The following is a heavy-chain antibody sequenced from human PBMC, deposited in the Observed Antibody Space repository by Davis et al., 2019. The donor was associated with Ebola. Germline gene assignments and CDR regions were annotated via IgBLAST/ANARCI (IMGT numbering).Heavy chain of an antibody. V-gene: IGHV3-21*01. D-gene: IGHD3-22*01. CDR2: ISSSSSYI. CDR3: ARVLRVYYYDSTLYYYYGMDV. CDR1: GFIFSYYS. J-gene: IGHJ6*04. Sequence: GESLKISCAASGFIFSYYSMSWVRQAPGKGLEWVSSISSSSSYIDYGDSVKGRFTISRDNAMNSLFLQMNSLRAGDTAVYYCARVLRVYYYDSTLYYYYGMDVWGKGTTVTVSS.